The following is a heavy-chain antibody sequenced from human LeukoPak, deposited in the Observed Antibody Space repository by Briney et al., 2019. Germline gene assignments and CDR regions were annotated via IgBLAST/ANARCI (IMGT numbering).Heavy chain of an antibody. D-gene: IGHD5-18*01. CDR1: GFTVSSNY. J-gene: IGHJ4*02. Sequence: PGGSLRLSCAASGFTVSSNYMSWVRQAPGKGLEWVSVIYSGGSTYYADSVKGRFTISRDNSKNTLYLQMNSLRAEDTAVYYCASAVSVTPKYFDYWGQGTLVTVSS. CDR2: IYSGGST. V-gene: IGHV3-66*02. CDR3: ASAVSVTPKYFDY.